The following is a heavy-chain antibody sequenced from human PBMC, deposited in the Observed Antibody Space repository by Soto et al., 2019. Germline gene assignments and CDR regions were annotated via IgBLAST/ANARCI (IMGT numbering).Heavy chain of an antibody. Sequence: SVKVSCKASGGTFSSYAISWVRQAPGQGLEWMGGIIPIFGTANYAQKFQGRVTITADESTSTAYMELSSLRSEDTAVYYCARAPIPTYYDFWSGPNGKGGFDIWGQGTMVTVSS. CDR3: ARAPIPTYYDFWSGPNGKGGFDI. V-gene: IGHV1-69*13. J-gene: IGHJ3*02. CDR2: IIPIFGTA. D-gene: IGHD3-3*01. CDR1: GGTFSSYA.